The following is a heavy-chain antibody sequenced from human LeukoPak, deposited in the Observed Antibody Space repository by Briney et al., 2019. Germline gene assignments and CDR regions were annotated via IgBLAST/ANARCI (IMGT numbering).Heavy chain of an antibody. Sequence: QTGGSLRLSCAASGFTFSSYWMSWVRQAPGKGLEWVANIKQDGSEKYYVDSVKGRFTVSRDNAKNSLYLQMNSLRAEDTAVYYCARESYTHDSSGYYSAGAFDIWGQGTMVTVSS. V-gene: IGHV3-7*01. CDR1: GFTFSSYW. J-gene: IGHJ3*02. CDR2: IKQDGSEK. D-gene: IGHD3-22*01. CDR3: ARESYTHDSSGYYSAGAFDI.